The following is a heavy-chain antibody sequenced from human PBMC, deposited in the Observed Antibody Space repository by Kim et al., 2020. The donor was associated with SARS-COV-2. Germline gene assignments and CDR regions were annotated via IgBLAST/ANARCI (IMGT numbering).Heavy chain of an antibody. CDR3: ANGKYSSGRPFDY. Sequence: GGSLRLSCAASGFTFSDYYMSWIRQAPGKGLEWVSYISENDNTIYYADSVKGRFTISRDNAKNSLYLQMNSLRVEDTAIYYCANGKYSSGRPFDYLAQGT. V-gene: IGHV3-11*01. CDR1: GFTFSDYY. CDR2: ISENDNTI. J-gene: IGHJ4*02. D-gene: IGHD6-19*01.